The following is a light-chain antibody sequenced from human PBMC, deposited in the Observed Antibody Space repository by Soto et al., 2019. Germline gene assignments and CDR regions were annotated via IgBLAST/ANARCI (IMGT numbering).Light chain of an antibody. V-gene: IGLV2-14*01. CDR1: KSDIVGYDY. CDR3: ISYTSSSTHV. Sequence: QSLLTQPASVSGAHGQSSTICCTATKSDIVGYDYVSWYQHHPCEAPKFIIYGVPNRPSGVSHRFSGSNSANTASLTVSGLQAEDEADYCCISYTSSSTHVFGTGTKVT. J-gene: IGLJ1*01. CDR2: GVP.